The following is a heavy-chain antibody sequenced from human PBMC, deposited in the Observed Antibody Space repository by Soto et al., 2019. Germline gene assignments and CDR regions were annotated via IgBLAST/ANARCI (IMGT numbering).Heavy chain of an antibody. V-gene: IGHV1-8*01. CDR1: GYTFTCYD. CDR3: ARSPTVSNYMDV. J-gene: IGHJ6*03. D-gene: IGHD4-17*01. CDR2: MNPNSGNT. Sequence: ASVKVSCKXSGYTFTCYDINWVRQATGQGLEWMGWMNPNSGNTGYAQKFQGRVTMTRNTSISTAYMELSSLRSEDTAVYYCARSPTVSNYMDVWGKGTTVTVSS.